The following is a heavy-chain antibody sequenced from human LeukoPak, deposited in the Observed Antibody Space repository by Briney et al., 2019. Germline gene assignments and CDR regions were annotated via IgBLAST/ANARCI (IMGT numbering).Heavy chain of an antibody. CDR2: ISGRGGST. J-gene: IGHJ4*02. Sequence: GGSLRLSCAASGFTFSSYAMSWVRQAPGKGLEWVSAISGRGGSTYYADSVKGRFTISRDNSKNTLYLQMNSLGAEDTAVYYCANRDGYLPYNFDYWGQGTLVTVSS. V-gene: IGHV3-23*01. D-gene: IGHD5-24*01. CDR3: ANRDGYLPYNFDY. CDR1: GFTFSSYA.